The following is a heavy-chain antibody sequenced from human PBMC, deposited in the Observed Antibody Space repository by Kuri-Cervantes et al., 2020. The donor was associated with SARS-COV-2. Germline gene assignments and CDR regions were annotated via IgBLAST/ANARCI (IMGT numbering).Heavy chain of an antibody. CDR2: IPYDGSNK. J-gene: IGHJ4*02. D-gene: IGHD5-24*01. Sequence: GGSLRLSCAASGFTFSSYAMHWVRQAPGKGLERVAVIPYDGSNKYYADSVKGRFTISRDNSKNTLYLQMNSLRAEDTAVYYCAKDGTVYDDWLQYHFDYWGQGTLVTVSS. V-gene: IGHV3-30-3*01. CDR1: GFTFSSYA. CDR3: AKDGTVYDDWLQYHFDY.